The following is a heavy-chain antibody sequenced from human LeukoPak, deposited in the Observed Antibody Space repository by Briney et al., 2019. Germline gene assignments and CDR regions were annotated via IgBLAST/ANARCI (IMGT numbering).Heavy chain of an antibody. V-gene: IGHV4-59*08. D-gene: IGHD1-1*01. Sequence: SETLSLTCTVSGGSMSGYYWSWIRQSPGKGLEWICNIYDSTNIKKNPSLKSRITISVDTSKKQVPLKLSSVTAADMAVYYCARHLAGGARRAFDMWGQGTMVTVSS. CDR3: ARHLAGGARRAFDM. CDR1: GGSMSGYY. J-gene: IGHJ3*02. CDR2: IYDSTNI.